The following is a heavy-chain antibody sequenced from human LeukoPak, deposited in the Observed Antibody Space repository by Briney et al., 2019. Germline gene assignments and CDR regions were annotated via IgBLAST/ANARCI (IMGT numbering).Heavy chain of an antibody. CDR3: TSGGTYYYDSSGYR. J-gene: IGHJ4*02. D-gene: IGHD3-22*01. V-gene: IGHV3-49*03. CDR2: IRNKAYGGTA. CDR1: GFTFGDYA. Sequence: GGSLRLSCTASGFTFGDYAMSWFRQAPGKGREWVGFIRNKAYGGTAEYAASVEGRFTISRDDSKSIAYLQMNSLKTEDTAVFYCTSGGTYYYDSSGYRWGQGTLVTVSS.